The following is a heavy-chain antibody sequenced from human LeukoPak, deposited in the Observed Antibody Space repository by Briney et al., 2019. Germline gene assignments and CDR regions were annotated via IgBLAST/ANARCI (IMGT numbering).Heavy chain of an antibody. CDR3: ASIYGSSGYSDY. CDR1: GFSFSDYY. D-gene: IGHD3-22*01. V-gene: IGHV3-11*06. Sequence: GGSLRLSCAASGFSFSDYYMSWIRQAPGKGLEWVSYISSSGSYTNYADSVKGRFTISRDNAKNSLYLQMSSLRAEDTAVYYCASIYGSSGYSDYWGQGTLVTVSS. J-gene: IGHJ4*02. CDR2: ISSSGSYT.